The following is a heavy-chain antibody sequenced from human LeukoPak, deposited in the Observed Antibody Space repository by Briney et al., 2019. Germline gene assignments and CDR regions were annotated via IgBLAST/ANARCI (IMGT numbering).Heavy chain of an antibody. CDR2: IYYSGNT. J-gene: IGHJ5*02. V-gene: IGHV4-30-4*01. Sequence: SETLSLTCTVSGGSISSGDYYWSWIRQPPGKGVEWIGYIYYSGNTYYNPSLKSRVTISVDTSKNQFSLKLSSVTAADTAVYYCAREWFGEGSWFDPWGQGTLVTVSS. CDR3: AREWFGEGSWFDP. D-gene: IGHD3-10*01. CDR1: GGSISSGDYY.